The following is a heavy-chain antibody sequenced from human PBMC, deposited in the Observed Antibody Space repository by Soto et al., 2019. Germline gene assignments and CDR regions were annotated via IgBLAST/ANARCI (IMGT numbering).Heavy chain of an antibody. D-gene: IGHD2-2*02. CDR2: INAGTGIA. Sequence: GASVKVSCKASGYSFTTYAMHWVRQAPGQRLEWMGWINAGTGIAKYSQKFQDRVSISRHTSASTDYMQLSSLRSEDTAVYYCARDIIYPHSNGPTTKNSYYYMDVRGKGTTVTVSS. V-gene: IGHV1-3*01. CDR3: ARDIIYPHSNGPTTKNSYYYMDV. CDR1: GYSFTTYA. J-gene: IGHJ6*03.